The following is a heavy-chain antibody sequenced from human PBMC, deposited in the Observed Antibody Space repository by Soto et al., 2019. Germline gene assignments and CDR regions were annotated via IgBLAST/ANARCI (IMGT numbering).Heavy chain of an antibody. V-gene: IGHV1-3*01. Sequence: ASVKVSCKASGYTFTSYAMHWVRQAPGQRLEWMGWINAGNGNTKYSQKLQGRVTMTTDTSTSTAYMELRSLRSDDTAVYYCARGRWMLAHWGQGTLVTAPQ. CDR2: INAGNGNT. D-gene: IGHD2-2*03. CDR3: ARGRWMLAH. CDR1: GYTFTSYA. J-gene: IGHJ4*02.